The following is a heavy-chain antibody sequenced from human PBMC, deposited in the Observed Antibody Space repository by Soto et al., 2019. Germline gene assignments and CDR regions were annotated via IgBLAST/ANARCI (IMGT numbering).Heavy chain of an antibody. CDR3: ARMYSSGSGWFHP. V-gene: IGHV4-31*03. J-gene: IGHJ5*02. CDR2: FYSSGSI. D-gene: IGHD6-19*01. Sequence: PPEILSLTCFVSGYSITAGGYYWSWIGHHPGKGLEWIGSFYSSGSIIYNPSLRSRVSISGDTSSNQFSMSLTSVTAADTARYYCARMYSSGSGWFHPWGQGTLVTVSS. CDR1: GYSITAGGYY.